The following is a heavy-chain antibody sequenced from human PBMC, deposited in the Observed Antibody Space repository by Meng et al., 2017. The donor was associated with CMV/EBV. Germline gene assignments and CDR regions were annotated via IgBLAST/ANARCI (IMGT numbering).Heavy chain of an antibody. V-gene: IGHV6-1*01. CDR3: ARDIASYYYDSSGYPNLYYYYGMDV. CDR2: TYYRSKWYN. D-gene: IGHD3-22*01. J-gene: IGHJ6*02. Sequence: SCAISGDSVSSNSAAWNWIRQPPSRGLEWLGRTYYRSKWYNDYAVSVKSRITINPDTSKNQFSLQLNSVTPEDTAVYYCARDIASYYYDSSGYPNLYYYYGMDVWGQGTTVTVSS. CDR1: GDSVSSNSAA.